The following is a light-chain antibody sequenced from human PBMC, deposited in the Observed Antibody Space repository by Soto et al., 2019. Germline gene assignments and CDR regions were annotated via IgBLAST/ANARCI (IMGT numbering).Light chain of an antibody. CDR1: QSLLQNNGYHY. J-gene: IGKJ3*01. V-gene: IGKV2-28*01. CDR3: MQPLQLPFT. Sequence: DIVMTQSPLSLPVTPGEPASISCWASQSLLQNNGYHYLNWYLQKPGQSPQLLIYLVSNRASGVPDRFSGSGSGSDCTLRMSRVEAEDVGLYYCMQPLQLPFTFGPGTKVDFK. CDR2: LVS.